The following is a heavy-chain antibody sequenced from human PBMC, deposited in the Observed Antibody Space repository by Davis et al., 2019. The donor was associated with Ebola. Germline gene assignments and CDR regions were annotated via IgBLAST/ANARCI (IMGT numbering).Heavy chain of an antibody. Sequence: QVSCKGSGYSFTSYWLGWVRQMPAKGLEWMGIIYPGDSDTRYSPSFQGQVTISADKSISTAYLQWSSLKAADTAMYYCARSPVGYYYYYYMDVWGKGTTVTVSS. CDR3: ARSPVGYYYYYYMDV. CDR2: IYPGDSDT. CDR1: GYSFTSYW. V-gene: IGHV5-51*01. J-gene: IGHJ6*03.